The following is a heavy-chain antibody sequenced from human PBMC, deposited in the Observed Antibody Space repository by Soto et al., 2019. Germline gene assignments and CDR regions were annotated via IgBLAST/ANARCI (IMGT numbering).Heavy chain of an antibody. CDR1: GGSISNYY. CDR2: IYYSGST. CDR3: ARHLADSSGYALYFQH. J-gene: IGHJ1*01. D-gene: IGHD3-22*01. Sequence: PSETLSLTCIVSGGSISNYYWSWIRQPPGKGLEWIGYIYYSGSTNYNPSLKSRVTISVDTSKNQFSLKLRSVTAADTAVYYCARHLADSSGYALYFQHWGQGTLVTSPQ. V-gene: IGHV4-59*08.